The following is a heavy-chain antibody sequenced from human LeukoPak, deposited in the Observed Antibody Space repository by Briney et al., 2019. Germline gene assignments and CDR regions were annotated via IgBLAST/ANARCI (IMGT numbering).Heavy chain of an antibody. V-gene: IGHV1-18*01. D-gene: IGHD5-18*01. CDR1: GYTFTSYG. J-gene: IGHJ5*02. CDR2: ISAYNGNT. CDR3: ANSMGGYSYGTNWFDP. Sequence: ASVKVSCKASGYTFTSYGISWVRQAPGQGLEWMGWISAYNGNTNYAQKLQGRVTMTTDTSTSTAYMELRSLRSDDTAVYYCANSMGGYSYGTNWFDPWAREPWSPSPQ.